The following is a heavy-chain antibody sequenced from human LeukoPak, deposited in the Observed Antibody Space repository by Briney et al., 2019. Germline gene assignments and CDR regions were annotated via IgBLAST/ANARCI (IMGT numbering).Heavy chain of an antibody. CDR1: GFTFSSYA. CDR2: ISYDGSNK. Sequence: PGGSLRPSCADSGFTFSSYAMHWVRQAPGKGLEWVAVISYDGSNKYYADSVKGRFTISRDNSKNTLYLQMNSLRAEDTAVYYCARGLDDYFDYWGQGTLVTVSS. J-gene: IGHJ4*02. V-gene: IGHV3-30*04. CDR3: ARGLDDYFDY.